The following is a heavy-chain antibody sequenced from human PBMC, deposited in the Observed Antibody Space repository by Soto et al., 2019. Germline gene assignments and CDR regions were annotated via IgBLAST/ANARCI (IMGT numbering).Heavy chain of an antibody. CDR2: ISSSGTSA. CDR1: GFTFSAVY. CDR3: ARDRGAVTGQYFDY. J-gene: IGHJ4*02. V-gene: IGHV3-11*05. Sequence: QVQLEESGGGLVMPGGSLRLSCAASGFTFSAVYMSWIRQAPNKGLEYISYISSSGTSANYADSVKGRFTISRDNAKNSLYLQMNSLRAEDTAVYYCARDRGAVTGQYFDYWGQGALVTVSS. D-gene: IGHD6-19*01.